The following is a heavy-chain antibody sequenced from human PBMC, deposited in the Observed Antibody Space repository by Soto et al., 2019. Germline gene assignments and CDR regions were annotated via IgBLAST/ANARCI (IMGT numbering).Heavy chain of an antibody. Sequence: PGESLKISCKGSGYSFTSYWIGWVRQMPGKGLEWMGIIYPGDSDTRYSPSFQGQVTISADKSISTAYLQWSSLKASDTAMYYCARHIAARRIGYYYGMDVWGQGTTVTVSS. CDR3: ARHIAARRIGYYYGMDV. D-gene: IGHD6-6*01. CDR1: GYSFTSYW. J-gene: IGHJ6*02. V-gene: IGHV5-51*01. CDR2: IYPGDSDT.